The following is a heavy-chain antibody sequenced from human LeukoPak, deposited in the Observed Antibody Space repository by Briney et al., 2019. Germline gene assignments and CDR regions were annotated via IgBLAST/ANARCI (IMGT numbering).Heavy chain of an antibody. Sequence: GGSLRLSCAASGFTFNNAWMSWVRQAPGKGLEWVGRIKSKIDGGTTDYAAPVKGRFSISRDDSKNTVYLQMNSLKTEDTAVYLCATWGDFWSGNYGWYWGQGTLVTVSS. CDR3: ATWGDFWSGNYGWY. D-gene: IGHD3-3*01. CDR1: GFTFNNAW. J-gene: IGHJ4*02. CDR2: IKSKIDGGTT. V-gene: IGHV3-15*01.